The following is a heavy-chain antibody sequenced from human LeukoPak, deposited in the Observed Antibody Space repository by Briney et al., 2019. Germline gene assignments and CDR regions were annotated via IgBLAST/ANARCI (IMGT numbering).Heavy chain of an antibody. CDR2: SRNKASSYTT. CDR3: AKGGLGAVDYFDP. Sequence: GGSLRLSCAASGFKFSDHYIDWVRQAPGKGLEWVGRSRNKASSYTTEYAASVEGRFTISRDVSESSLYLQMNSLRTEDTAVYSCAKGGLGAVDYFDPWGQGTLVTVSS. D-gene: IGHD6-19*01. J-gene: IGHJ5*02. V-gene: IGHV3-72*01. CDR1: GFKFSDHY.